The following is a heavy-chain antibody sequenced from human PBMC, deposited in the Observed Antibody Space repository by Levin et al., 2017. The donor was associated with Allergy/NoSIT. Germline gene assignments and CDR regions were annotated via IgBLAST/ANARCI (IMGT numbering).Heavy chain of an antibody. V-gene: IGHV3-30*02. CDR1: GFTFSTYG. D-gene: IGHD4-17*01. CDR2: IVSDGSRK. CDR3: AKGGDYDV. Sequence: GESLKISCAASGFTFSTYGLHWVRQAPGEGLEWVALIVSDGSRKFYGDSVKGRFTISRDNSKNTLYLQMNNLRAEDTAVYYCAKGGDYDVWGKGTTVTVSS. J-gene: IGHJ6*04.